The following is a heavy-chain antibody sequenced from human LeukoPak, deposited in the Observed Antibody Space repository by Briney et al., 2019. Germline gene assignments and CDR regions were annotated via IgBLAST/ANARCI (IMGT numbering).Heavy chain of an antibody. Sequence: ASVKVSCKASGYTFTSYGISWVRQAPGQGVEWMGWISAYNGNTNYAQKLQGRVTITTDTSTSTAYMELRSLRSDDTAVYYCASGASSGYYHYYYMDVWGKGTTVTVSS. V-gene: IGHV1-18*01. CDR1: GYTFTSYG. CDR2: ISAYNGNT. CDR3: ASGASSGYYHYYYMDV. J-gene: IGHJ6*03. D-gene: IGHD3-22*01.